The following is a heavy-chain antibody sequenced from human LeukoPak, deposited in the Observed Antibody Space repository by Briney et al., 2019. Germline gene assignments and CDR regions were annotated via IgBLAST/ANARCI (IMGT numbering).Heavy chain of an antibody. V-gene: IGHV1-8*01. CDR1: GYTFTSYD. CDR2: MNPNSGNT. D-gene: IGHD5-18*01. CDR3: AREKVKTAMVTSPRKYYYYMDV. Sequence: ASVKVSCKASGYTFTSYDINWVRQATGQGLEWMGWMNPNSGNTGYAQKFQGRVTITRNTSISTAYMELSSLRSEDTAVYYCAREKVKTAMVTSPRKYYYYMDVWGKGTTVTVSS. J-gene: IGHJ6*03.